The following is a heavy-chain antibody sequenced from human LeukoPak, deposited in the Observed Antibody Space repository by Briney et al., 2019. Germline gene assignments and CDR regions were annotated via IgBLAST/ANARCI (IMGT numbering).Heavy chain of an antibody. CDR2: FYWDDDK. CDR1: GFSLRGSGLA. V-gene: IGHV2-5*02. CDR3: GNMVRILVRG. Sequence: SGPTLLNPTRTLTLTWTFSGFSLRGSGLAVAWIRQPPVKALEWLSLFYWDDDKRFNPSLNNRLTIVKDTSKNQVVLRLTGVDPEDTATYYCGNMVRILVRGWGQGTMVTVSP. D-gene: IGHD3-10*01. J-gene: IGHJ3*01.